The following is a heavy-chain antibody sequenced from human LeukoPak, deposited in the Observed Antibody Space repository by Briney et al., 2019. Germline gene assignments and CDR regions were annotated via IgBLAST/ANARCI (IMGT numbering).Heavy chain of an antibody. V-gene: IGHV3-7*04. CDR2: IKEDGSEK. D-gene: IGHD6-19*01. CDR1: AFTFGNHW. J-gene: IGHJ4*02. Sequence: GGSLRLSCAASAFTFGNHWMSWVRQAPGKGLEWVATIKEDGSEKQYVDSVKGRFTISRDNAKSSLYLQMNILRLEDMAVYYCVRGSGWFLYWGQGTLVTVSS. CDR3: VRGSGWFLY.